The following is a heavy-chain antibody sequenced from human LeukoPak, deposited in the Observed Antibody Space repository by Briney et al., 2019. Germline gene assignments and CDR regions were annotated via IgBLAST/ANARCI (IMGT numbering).Heavy chain of an antibody. CDR2: INTNTGNP. D-gene: IGHD6-13*01. V-gene: IGHV7-4-1*02. CDR1: GYTFTSYA. CDR3: ARASSWYYFDY. J-gene: IGHJ4*02. Sequence: ASVKVSCKASGYTFTSYAINWVRLAPGQGLEWMGWINTNTGNPTFAQGFTGRFVFSLDTSVSTAYLQISSLKADDTAVYYCARASSWYYFDYWGQGTLVTVSS.